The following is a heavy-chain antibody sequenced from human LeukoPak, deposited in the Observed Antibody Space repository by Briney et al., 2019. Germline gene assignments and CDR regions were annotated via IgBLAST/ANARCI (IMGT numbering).Heavy chain of an antibody. V-gene: IGHV1-46*01. Sequence: ASVKVSCKASGYSFTSYHMHWVRQAPGQGLEWMGIINPSGDSTTYAQKLQGRVTLTRDTSTTTVYMELNSLTSEDTAVYYCAVYCGGDCPWFDSWGQGTLVTVSS. CDR1: GYSFTSYH. CDR2: INPSGDST. J-gene: IGHJ5*01. CDR3: AVYCGGDCPWFDS. D-gene: IGHD2-21*01.